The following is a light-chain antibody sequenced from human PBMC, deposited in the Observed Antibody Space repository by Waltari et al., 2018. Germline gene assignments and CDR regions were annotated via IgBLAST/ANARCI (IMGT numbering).Light chain of an antibody. CDR1: QRVYTD. CDR3: HQYNNWPRT. Sequence: EVVLTQSPATLSLSPGDTATLSCRASQRVYTDLAWYQQTPGQPPRLLIYEGKYRATGIPARFSGSGSGTDFTLTISSLEPADFAVYYCHQYNNWPRTFGQGTKVEIK. V-gene: IGKV3-11*01. J-gene: IGKJ1*01. CDR2: EGK.